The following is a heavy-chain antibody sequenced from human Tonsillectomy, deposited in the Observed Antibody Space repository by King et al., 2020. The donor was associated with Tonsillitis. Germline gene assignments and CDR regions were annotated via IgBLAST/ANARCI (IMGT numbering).Heavy chain of an antibody. V-gene: IGHV3-23*04. D-gene: IGHD5-12*01. J-gene: IGHJ3*01. CDR2: ISGSGGST. CDR1: GFTFRNYA. Sequence: VQLVESGGGLVQPGGSLRLSCAASGFTFRNYAMSWVRQAPGKGLEWVSAISGSGGSTYSADSVKGRFTISRDNSKNTLYLQMNSLRVEDTAVYYCAKDKVATMSRDAFDFWGQGTMVTVSS. CDR3: AKDKVATMSRDAFDF.